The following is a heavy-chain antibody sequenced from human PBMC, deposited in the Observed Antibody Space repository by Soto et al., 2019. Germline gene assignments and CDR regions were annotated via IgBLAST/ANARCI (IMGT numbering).Heavy chain of an antibody. CDR3: AKDRDGAAAGPTKFYGMDV. Sequence: GGSLRLSCAASGFTFSSYGMHWVRQAPGKGLEWVAVIWYDGSNKYYADSVKGRFTVSRDNSKNTLYLQMNSLRAEDTAVYYCAKDRDGAAAGPTKFYGMDVWGQGTKVTVSS. V-gene: IGHV3-33*06. CDR1: GFTFSSYG. J-gene: IGHJ6*02. CDR2: IWYDGSNK. D-gene: IGHD6-13*01.